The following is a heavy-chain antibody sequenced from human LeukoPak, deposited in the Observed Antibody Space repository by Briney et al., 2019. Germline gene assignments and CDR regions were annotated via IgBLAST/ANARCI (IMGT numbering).Heavy chain of an antibody. D-gene: IGHD3-22*01. Sequence: SETLSLTCTVSGVSISSGDYYWSWIRQPPGKGLEWIGYIYYSGSTYYNPSLKSRVTISVDTSKNQFSLMLSSVTAADTAVYYCARGYDSSAYYPFNYWGQGTLVTVSS. V-gene: IGHV4-30-4*02. CDR2: IYYSGST. CDR3: ARGYDSSAYYPFNY. J-gene: IGHJ4*02. CDR1: GVSISSGDYY.